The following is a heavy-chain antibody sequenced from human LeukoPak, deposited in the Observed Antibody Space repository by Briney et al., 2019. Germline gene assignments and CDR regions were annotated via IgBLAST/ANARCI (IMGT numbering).Heavy chain of an antibody. D-gene: IGHD3-22*01. J-gene: IGHJ4*02. CDR3: ARDRYDNSGYHDY. Sequence: GGSPRLSCAASGFSLSSYEMNWVRQAPGKGLEWVSYISSSGSTIYYADSVKGRFTISRDNAKNSLYLQMNSLRAEDTAVYYCARDRYDNSGYHDYWGQGTLVTVSA. V-gene: IGHV3-48*03. CDR2: ISSSGSTI. CDR1: GFSLSSYE.